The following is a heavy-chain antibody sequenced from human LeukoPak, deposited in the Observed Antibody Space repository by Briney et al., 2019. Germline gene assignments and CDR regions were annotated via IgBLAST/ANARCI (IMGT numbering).Heavy chain of an antibody. V-gene: IGHV1-2*02. CDR1: GYTFTGYY. CDR3: AKGVEYCSSTSCYEVDP. D-gene: IGHD2-2*01. CDR2: INPNSGGT. J-gene: IGHJ5*02. Sequence: GASVKVSCKASGYTFTGYYMHWVRQAPGQGLEWMGWINPNSGGTNYAQKFQGRVTMTRDTSISTAYMELSRLRSDDTAVYYCAKGVEYCSSTSCYEVDPWGQGTLVTVSS.